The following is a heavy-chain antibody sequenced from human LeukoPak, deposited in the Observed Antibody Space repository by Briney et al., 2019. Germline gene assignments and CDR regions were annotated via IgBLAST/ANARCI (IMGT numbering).Heavy chain of an antibody. CDR1: GGSISSYY. J-gene: IGHJ4*02. CDR2: IYYSGST. Sequence: SETLSLTCTVSGGSISSYYWSWIRQPPGKGLEWIGYIYYSGSTNYNPSLKSRVTISVDTSKNQFSLNLNSVTAADTAVYYCARGQFQRDYWGQGTLVTVSS. CDR3: ARGQFQRDY. V-gene: IGHV4-59*12.